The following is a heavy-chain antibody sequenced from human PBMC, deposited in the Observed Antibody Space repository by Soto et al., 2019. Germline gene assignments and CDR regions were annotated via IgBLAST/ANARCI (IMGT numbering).Heavy chain of an antibody. CDR3: ARVSDRGLAPPPFDY. D-gene: IGHD3-22*01. CDR1: GFTFSSYW. J-gene: IGHJ4*02. Sequence: QPGGSLRLSCAASGFTFSSYWMHWVRQAPGKGLVWVSRINSDGSSTSYADSVKGRFTISRDNAKNTLYLQMNSLRAEDTAVYYCARVSDRGLAPPPFDYWGQGTLVTVSS. V-gene: IGHV3-74*01. CDR2: INSDGSST.